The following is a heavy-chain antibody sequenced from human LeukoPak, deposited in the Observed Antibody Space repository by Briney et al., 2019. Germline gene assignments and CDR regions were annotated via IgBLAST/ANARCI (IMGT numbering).Heavy chain of an antibody. CDR2: IHTSGST. CDR3: ARRLRHYDILTGYKPIWFDP. V-gene: IGHV4-4*07. CDR1: GGSISSYY. D-gene: IGHD3-9*01. J-gene: IGHJ5*02. Sequence: PSETLSLTCTVSGGSISSYYWSWIRQPAGKGLEWIGRIHTSGSTNYNPSLKSRVTMSVDTSKNQFSLRLSSVTAADTAVYYCARRLRHYDILTGYKPIWFDPWGQGTLVTVSS.